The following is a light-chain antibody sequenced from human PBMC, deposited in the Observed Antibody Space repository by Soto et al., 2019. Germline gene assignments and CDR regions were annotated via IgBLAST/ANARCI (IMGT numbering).Light chain of an antibody. J-gene: IGKJ1*01. Sequence: DIQMTQSPSTLSASVGDRVTITCRASQSISSWLAWYQQKPGKAPKLLIYDASSLESGVASRFSGSGSRTEFTLTISSLQPDDFATCYCQQYNSYSQTFGKGTKVDIK. V-gene: IGKV1-5*01. CDR3: QQYNSYSQT. CDR1: QSISSW. CDR2: DAS.